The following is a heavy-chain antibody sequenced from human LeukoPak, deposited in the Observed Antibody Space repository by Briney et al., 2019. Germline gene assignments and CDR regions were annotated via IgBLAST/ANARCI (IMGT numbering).Heavy chain of an antibody. J-gene: IGHJ4*02. CDR1: GFTFSSYA. V-gene: IGHV3-23*01. CDR2: ISGSGGST. CDR3: ANLMAPFDY. Sequence: PGGSLRLSCAASGFTFSSYAMNWVRQPPGKGLEGVSVISGSGGSTYFTDSVKGRFTISRDNSKNALYLQMNSLRAEDTAVYYCANLMAPFDYWGQGSLVTVSS. D-gene: IGHD2-8*01.